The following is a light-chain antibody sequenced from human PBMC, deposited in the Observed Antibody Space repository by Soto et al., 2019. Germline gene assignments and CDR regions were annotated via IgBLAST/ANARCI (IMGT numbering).Light chain of an antibody. CDR1: SSDVGGYNY. J-gene: IGLJ1*01. CDR2: EVS. CDR3: SSYKSRTTYV. Sequence: QSALTQPASVSVSPGQSITISCTGTSSDVGGYNYVSWYQQHPGKAPKLMIYEVSNRPSGVSFRFSGSKSGNTASLTISGLQAEDEADYYCSSYKSRTTYVLGTGTKV. V-gene: IGLV2-14*01.